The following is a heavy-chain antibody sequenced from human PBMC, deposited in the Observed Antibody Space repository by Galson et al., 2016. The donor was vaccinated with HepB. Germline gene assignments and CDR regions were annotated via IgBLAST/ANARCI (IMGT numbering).Heavy chain of an antibody. CDR3: AAEGRSRLVGVDDAFDI. Sequence: SVKVSCKASGFTFTRSAVQWVRQARGQRLEWIGWIVVGSGNTNYAQKFQGRVTITRDMSTSTAYMELRSLRFEDTAVYYCAAEGRSRLVGVDDAFDIWGQGTMVTVSS. CDR1: GFTFTRSA. J-gene: IGHJ3*02. CDR2: IVVGSGNT. D-gene: IGHD1-26*01. V-gene: IGHV1-58*01.